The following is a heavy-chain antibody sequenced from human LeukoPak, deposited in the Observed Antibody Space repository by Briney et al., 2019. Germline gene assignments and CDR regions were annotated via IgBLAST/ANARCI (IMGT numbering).Heavy chain of an antibody. CDR3: AAEGGYYYVDAFDI. Sequence: SVKVSCKASGFTFTSSAVQWVRQARGQRLEWIGWIVVGSGNTNYAQKFQERVTITRDMSTSTAYMELSSLRSEDTAVYYCAAEGGYYYVDAFDIWGQGTMVTVSS. V-gene: IGHV1-58*01. J-gene: IGHJ3*02. CDR1: GFTFTSSA. CDR2: IVVGSGNT. D-gene: IGHD3-22*01.